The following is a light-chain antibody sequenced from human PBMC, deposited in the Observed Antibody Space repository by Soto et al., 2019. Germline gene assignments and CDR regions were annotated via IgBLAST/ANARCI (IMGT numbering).Light chain of an antibody. CDR2: SAS. J-gene: IGKJ5*01. CDR1: QRINIY. Sequence: DIQMTQSPSSLSTSIGDRVTITCRASQRINIYLNWYRQKPGKAPELLIYSASNLQSGVPSRFSGSGSGTDFTLTIRGLQSEDFATDYCQQSFSTPTVGQLTRLEIK. V-gene: IGKV1-39*01. CDR3: QQSFSTPT.